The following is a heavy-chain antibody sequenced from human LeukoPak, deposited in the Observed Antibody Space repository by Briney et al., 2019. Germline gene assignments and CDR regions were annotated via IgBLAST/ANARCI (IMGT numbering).Heavy chain of an antibody. V-gene: IGHV3-21*04. CDR2: ISSSSSYI. D-gene: IGHD3-16*01. J-gene: IGHJ4*02. CDR1: GFTFSSYS. CDR3: AKWDPLWGDVDY. Sequence: PGGPLRLSCAASGFTFSSYSMNWVRQAPGKGLEWVSSISSSSSYIYYADSVKGRFTISRDNSKNTLYLQMNSLRAEDTAVYYCAKWDPLWGDVDYWGQGTLVTVSS.